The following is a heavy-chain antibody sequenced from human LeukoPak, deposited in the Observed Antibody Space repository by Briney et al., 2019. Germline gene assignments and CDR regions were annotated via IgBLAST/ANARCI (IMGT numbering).Heavy chain of an antibody. V-gene: IGHV1-2*02. Sequence: ASVKVSCKASGYTFTGYYMHWVRQAPGQGLEWMGWINPHSGGTNYAQKFQGKITNIRYSSISTAYMELSRLRSDDTAVYYCARDEIVVVPAALDYWGQGTLVTVSS. J-gene: IGHJ4*02. CDR2: INPHSGGT. CDR1: GYTFTGYY. CDR3: ARDEIVVVPAALDY. D-gene: IGHD2-2*01.